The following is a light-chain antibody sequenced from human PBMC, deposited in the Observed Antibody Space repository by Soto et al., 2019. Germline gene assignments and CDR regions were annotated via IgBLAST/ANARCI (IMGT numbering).Light chain of an antibody. CDR1: QSVSSN. CDR3: QQYNNWPLT. CDR2: GAS. Sequence: EIVLTQSPATLSVPPGERATLSCRASQSVSSNLAWYQQKPGQAPRLLIYGASTRATGIPARFSGSGSGTEFTLTISSLQSEDFAVYYCQQYNNWPLTFGGGTKGEIK. V-gene: IGKV3-15*01. J-gene: IGKJ4*01.